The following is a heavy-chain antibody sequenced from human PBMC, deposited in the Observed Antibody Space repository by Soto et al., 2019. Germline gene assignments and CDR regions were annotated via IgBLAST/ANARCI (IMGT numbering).Heavy chain of an antibody. CDR2: ISSSSSYT. D-gene: IGHD1-7*01. CDR3: ARPLIRLELRSLGY. J-gene: IGHJ4*02. Sequence: XGSLRLSCAASGVTFSDYYMSWIRQAPGKGLEWVSYISSSSSYTNYADSVKGRFTISRDNAKNSLYLQMNSLRAEDTAVYYCARPLIRLELRSLGYWGQGTLVTVSS. CDR1: GVTFSDYY. V-gene: IGHV3-11*06.